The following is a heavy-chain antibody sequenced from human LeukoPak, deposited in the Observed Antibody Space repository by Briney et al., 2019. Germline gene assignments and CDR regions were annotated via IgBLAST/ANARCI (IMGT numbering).Heavy chain of an antibody. J-gene: IGHJ4*02. V-gene: IGHV3-30-3*01. D-gene: IGHD3-3*01. CDR1: GFTLSSYA. CDR3: ARVEAPFLPYWSFDY. CDR2: ISYDGSNK. Sequence: GGSLRLSCAASGFTLSSYAMHWVRQAPGKGLEWVAVISYDGSNKYYADSVKGRFTISRDNSKNTLYLQMNSLRAEDTAVYYCARVEAPFLPYWSFDYWGQGTLVTVSS.